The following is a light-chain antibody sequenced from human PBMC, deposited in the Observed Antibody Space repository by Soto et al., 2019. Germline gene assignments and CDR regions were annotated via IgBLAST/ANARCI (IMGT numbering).Light chain of an antibody. V-gene: IGLV2-14*01. CDR1: SSDVGGYHY. CDR3: SSFTSSSTLV. Sequence: QSVLTQPASVSGSPGQSITVSCTGTSSDVGGYHYVSWYQLHPGKAPKLMIYEVSNRPSGVSNRFSGSKSANTASLTISGLQAEDEADYYCSSFTSSSTLVFGTGTKLTVL. CDR2: EVS. J-gene: IGLJ1*01.